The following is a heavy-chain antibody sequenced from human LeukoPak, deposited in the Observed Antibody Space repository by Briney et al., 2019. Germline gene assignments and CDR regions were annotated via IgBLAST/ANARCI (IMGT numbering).Heavy chain of an antibody. Sequence: GGSLRLSCAASGFTFDDYAMHWVRQAPEKGLEWVSGISWNSGSIGYADSVKGRFTISRDNAKNSLYLQMNSLRAEDTALYYCAKERAGYNYDSSSPLGDWGQGTLVTVSS. J-gene: IGHJ4*02. V-gene: IGHV3-9*01. CDR1: GFTFDDYA. CDR2: ISWNSGSI. D-gene: IGHD3-22*01. CDR3: AKERAGYNYDSSSPLGD.